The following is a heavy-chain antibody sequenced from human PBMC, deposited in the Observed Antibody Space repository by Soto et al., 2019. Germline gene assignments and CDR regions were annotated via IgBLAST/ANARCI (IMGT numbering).Heavy chain of an antibody. J-gene: IGHJ5*02. CDR1: GFTFSSYA. Sequence: GGSLRLSCAASGFTFSSYAMSWVRQAPGKGLEWVSAISGSGGSTYYADSVKGRFTISRDNSKNTLYLQMNSLRAEDTAVYYCAKDSLSSGYLNWFDPWGQGTLVTVSS. V-gene: IGHV3-23*01. CDR2: ISGSGGST. CDR3: AKDSLSSGYLNWFDP. D-gene: IGHD3-22*01.